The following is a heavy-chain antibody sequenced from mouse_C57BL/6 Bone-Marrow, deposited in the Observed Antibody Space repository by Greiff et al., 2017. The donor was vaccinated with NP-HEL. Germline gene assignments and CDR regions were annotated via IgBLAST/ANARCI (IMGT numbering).Heavy chain of an antibody. J-gene: IGHJ3*01. Sequence: VQLQQSVAELVRPGASVKLSCTASGFNIKNTYMPWVKQRPEQGLEWIGRIDPANGNTKYAPKFQGKATITADTSSNTAYLQLSSLTSEDTAIYDCARNGWFAYWGQGTLVTVSA. CDR1: GFNIKNTY. CDR2: IDPANGNT. V-gene: IGHV14-3*01. CDR3: ARNGWFAY.